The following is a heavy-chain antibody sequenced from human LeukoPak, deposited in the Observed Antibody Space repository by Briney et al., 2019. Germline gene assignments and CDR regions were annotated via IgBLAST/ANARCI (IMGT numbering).Heavy chain of an antibody. Sequence: GGSLRLSCAASGFTFDRFTIHWVRQPPGKGLEWVSSIFPSGGEIHYADSVRGRFTISRDNSKSTLSLQMNSLRAEDTAIYYCATYRQVLLPFESWGQGTLVTVSS. D-gene: IGHD2-8*02. J-gene: IGHJ4*02. CDR3: ATYRQVLLPFES. CDR1: GFTFDRFT. CDR2: IFPSGGEI. V-gene: IGHV3-23*01.